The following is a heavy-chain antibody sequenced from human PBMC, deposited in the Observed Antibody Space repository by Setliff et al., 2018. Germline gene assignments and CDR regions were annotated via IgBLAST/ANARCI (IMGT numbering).Heavy chain of an antibody. CDR1: GFSLSYYC. D-gene: IGHD3-16*01. CDR2: LKYDGSST. Sequence: PGGSLRLPCSASGFSLSYYCMCWVRPGPGKGLVWVSRLKYDGSSTNYADSVKGRFTISRDNAKNSMYQQMNSLRAEDTAVYYCARDGGEYWGQGTLVTVYS. J-gene: IGHJ4*02. V-gene: IGHV3-74*01. CDR3: ARDGGEY.